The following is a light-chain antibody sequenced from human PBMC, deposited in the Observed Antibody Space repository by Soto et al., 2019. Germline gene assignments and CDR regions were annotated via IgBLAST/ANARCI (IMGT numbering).Light chain of an antibody. Sequence: EIVLTQSPGTLSLFPGERATLSCKTSQSVSSSSLAWYQQKPGQAPRLLIYGASSRATSIPDRFSGSGSGTDFTLTISRLEPEDFAVYYCQQYGSSSWTFGQGTKVEIK. V-gene: IGKV3-20*01. CDR2: GAS. J-gene: IGKJ1*01. CDR3: QQYGSSSWT. CDR1: QSVSSSS.